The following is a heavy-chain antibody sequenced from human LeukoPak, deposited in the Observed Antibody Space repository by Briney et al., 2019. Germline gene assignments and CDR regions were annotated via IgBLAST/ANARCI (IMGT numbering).Heavy chain of an antibody. CDR1: GGSFSGYY. CDR2: INHSGST. D-gene: IGHD6-25*01. J-gene: IGHJ6*02. CDR3: ARAPDPAIHSGMDV. V-gene: IGHV4-34*01. Sequence: PSEALSLTCAVYGGSFSGYYWSWIRQPPGKGLEGIGEINHSGSTNYNPSLKSRVTISVDTSTNQFSLNLRSVTAAATAVYYSARAPDPAIHSGMDVWGQGTTVTVSS.